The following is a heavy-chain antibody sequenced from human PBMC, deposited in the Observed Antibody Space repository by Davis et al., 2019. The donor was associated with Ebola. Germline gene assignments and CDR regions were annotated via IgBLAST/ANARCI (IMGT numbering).Heavy chain of an antibody. CDR3: AGTHLDKLELAK. D-gene: IGHD1-7*01. V-gene: IGHV3-33*01. Sequence: PGGSLRLSCAASGFTFSSYGMHWVRQAPGKGLEWVAVIWCDGSNKYYADSVKGRFTISRDNSKNTLYLQMNSLRAEDTAVYYCAGTHLDKLELAKWGQGTLVTVSS. J-gene: IGHJ4*02. CDR1: GFTFSSYG. CDR2: IWCDGSNK.